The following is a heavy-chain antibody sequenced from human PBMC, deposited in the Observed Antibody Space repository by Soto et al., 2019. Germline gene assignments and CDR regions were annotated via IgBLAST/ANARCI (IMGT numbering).Heavy chain of an antibody. Sequence: QVQLQESGPGLVKPSQTLSLTCNVSGGSISSGTSYWTWIRQHPGEGLEWIGHIYFTGATYSTPSLRSRLTLSVDTSKKQFSLKLTSVTAADTATYYCASIPRRGYSYGIDYWGQGTLVTVSS. CDR2: IYFTGAT. CDR3: ASIPRRGYSYGIDY. J-gene: IGHJ4*02. V-gene: IGHV4-31*03. CDR1: GGSISSGTSY. D-gene: IGHD2-21*02.